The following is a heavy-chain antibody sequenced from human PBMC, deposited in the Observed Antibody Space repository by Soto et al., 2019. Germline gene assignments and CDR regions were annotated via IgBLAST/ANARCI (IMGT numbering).Heavy chain of an antibody. CDR3: ARGHSIFYGMDV. V-gene: IGHV3-11*01. Sequence: QVQLVESGGGVVKPGGSLRLSCAASGFTFSDYYMNWIRQAPGKGLEWVSYISSSGTTIYYADSVKGRFTISRDNAKNSLFLQMNSLRAEDTALYYCARGHSIFYGMDVWGQGTTVTVSS. D-gene: IGHD2-21*01. J-gene: IGHJ6*02. CDR2: ISSSGTTI. CDR1: GFTFSDYY.